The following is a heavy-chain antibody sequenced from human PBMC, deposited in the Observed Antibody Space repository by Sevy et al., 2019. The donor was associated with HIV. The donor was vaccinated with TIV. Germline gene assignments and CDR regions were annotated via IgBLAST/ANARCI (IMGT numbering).Heavy chain of an antibody. Sequence: GGSLRLSCAASGFTFSSYAMNWVRQAPGQGLEWVSAISGSGGSRYYADSVKGRFTISRDNSKNTLYLQMSSLRAEDTAVYYCAKGVNAGPDYGMDVWGQGTTVTVSS. CDR3: AKGVNAGPDYGMDV. J-gene: IGHJ6*02. D-gene: IGHD2-21*01. CDR2: ISGSGGSR. CDR1: GFTFSSYA. V-gene: IGHV3-23*01.